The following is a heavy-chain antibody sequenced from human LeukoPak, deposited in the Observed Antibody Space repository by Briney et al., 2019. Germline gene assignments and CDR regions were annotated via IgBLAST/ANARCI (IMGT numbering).Heavy chain of an antibody. J-gene: IGHJ4*02. V-gene: IGHV4-39*01. CDR3: ARRHDYGGNTFDY. Sequence: TSETLSLTCTVSGGSISSSSYYWGWIRQPPWKGLEWIGSIYYSGSTYYNPSLKSRVTISVDTSKNQFSLKLSSVTAADTAVYYCARRHDYGGNTFDYWRQGTLVTVSS. D-gene: IGHD4-23*01. CDR1: GGSISSSSYY. CDR2: IYYSGST.